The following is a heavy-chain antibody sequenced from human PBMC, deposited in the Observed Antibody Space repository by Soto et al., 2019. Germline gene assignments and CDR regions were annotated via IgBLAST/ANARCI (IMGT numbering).Heavy chain of an antibody. CDR3: AKGGPDGFCSGGRCYFDY. CDR2: ISWNSNII. D-gene: IGHD2-15*01. J-gene: IGHJ4*02. CDR1: GFTFDDYA. Sequence: EVQLVESGGGLVQPGRSLRLSCAASGFTFDDYAMHWVRRVPGKGLEWVSSISWNSNIIGYADSVKGLFTISRDKAKNSLYLQMNSLRPEDTALYYCAKGGPDGFCSGGRCYFDYWGQGTLVTVSS. V-gene: IGHV3-9*01.